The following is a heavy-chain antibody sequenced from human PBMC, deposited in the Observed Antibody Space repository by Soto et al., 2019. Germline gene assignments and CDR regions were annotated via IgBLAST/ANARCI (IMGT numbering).Heavy chain of an antibody. CDR2: ISGSGGST. V-gene: IGHV3-23*01. Sequence: PGGSLRLSCAASGFTFSSYAMSWVRQAPGKGLEWVSAISGSGGSTYYADSVKGRFTISRDNSKNTLYLQMNSLRAEDTAVYYCAKDGYDYGDYDCCRWGQGTLVSVSS. CDR3: AKDGYDYGDYDCCR. D-gene: IGHD4-17*01. J-gene: IGHJ4*01. CDR1: GFTFSSYA.